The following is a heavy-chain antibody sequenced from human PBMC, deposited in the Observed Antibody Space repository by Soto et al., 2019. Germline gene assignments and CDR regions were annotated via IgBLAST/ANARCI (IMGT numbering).Heavy chain of an antibody. Sequence: QITLKESGPPLVKPTQTLTLTCTFSGFSLSTSGVGVGWIRQPPGKALEWLALIYWDDDKRYSPSLKSRLTITKDTSKNQVVLTMTNMDPVDTATYYCAHRLGYSSSWINFAYWGQGTLVTVSS. V-gene: IGHV2-5*02. CDR1: GFSLSTSGVG. CDR3: AHRLGYSSSWINFAY. CDR2: IYWDDDK. D-gene: IGHD6-13*01. J-gene: IGHJ4*02.